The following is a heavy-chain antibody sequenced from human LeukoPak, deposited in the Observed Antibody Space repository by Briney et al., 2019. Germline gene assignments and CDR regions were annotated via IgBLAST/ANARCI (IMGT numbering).Heavy chain of an antibody. CDR2: FYYSGST. V-gene: IGHV4-39*07. D-gene: IGHD1-1*01. Sequence: SETLSLTCTVSGGSISSTSYYWGWIRQPPGKGLEWIGNFYYSGSTYYNASLKSRVTISVDTSKNQFSLKVSSVTAADTAVYYCTRGAGSTTSNDAFDIWGQGTMVTVSS. CDR3: TRGAGSTTSNDAFDI. J-gene: IGHJ3*02. CDR1: GGSISSTSYY.